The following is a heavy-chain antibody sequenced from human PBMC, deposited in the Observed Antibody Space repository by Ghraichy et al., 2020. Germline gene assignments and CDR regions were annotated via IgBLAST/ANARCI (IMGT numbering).Heavy chain of an antibody. CDR1: GFTFRNYE. CDR2: ISEGGGSTI. V-gene: IGHV3-48*03. Sequence: SCAASGFTFRNYEMNWVRQSPGKGLEWISYISEGGGSTIYYADSVQGRFTISRDNGKNSLFLQMNSLRVEDSAVYYCAREENDGSLDYWGQGTLVTVSS. D-gene: IGHD1-1*01. J-gene: IGHJ4*02. CDR3: AREENDGSLDY.